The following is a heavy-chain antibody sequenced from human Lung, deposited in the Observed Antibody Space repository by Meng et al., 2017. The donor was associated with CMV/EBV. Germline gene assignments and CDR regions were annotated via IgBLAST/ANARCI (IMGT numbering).Heavy chain of an antibody. D-gene: IGHD6-19*01. CDR1: GFTFSGYA. J-gene: IGHJ6*02. CDR3: AKEGSGWYYGVDV. CDR2: LSSDGHNK. Sequence: GESLKISCAASGFTFSGYAMHWVRQAPGKGLEWVAALSSDGHNKYHAESVKGRFTISRDNSKNTVYLQMNRLTTDDTAVYYCAKEGSGWYYGVDVGGQGTTVTVSS. V-gene: IGHV3-30*04.